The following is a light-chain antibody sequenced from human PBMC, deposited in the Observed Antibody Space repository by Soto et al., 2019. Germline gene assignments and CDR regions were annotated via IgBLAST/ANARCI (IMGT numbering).Light chain of an antibody. V-gene: IGLV2-11*01. CDR1: SSDVGDYNF. CDR3: CSYAGSYTYV. CDR2: DVT. J-gene: IGLJ1*01. Sequence: QSALTQPRSVSGSPGQSVTISCTGTSSDVGDYNFVSWYQQHPGKAPKLVIYDVTKRPSGVPDRFSASKSGNTASLTISGLQADDEADYYCCSYAGSYTYVFGIGTKVTVL.